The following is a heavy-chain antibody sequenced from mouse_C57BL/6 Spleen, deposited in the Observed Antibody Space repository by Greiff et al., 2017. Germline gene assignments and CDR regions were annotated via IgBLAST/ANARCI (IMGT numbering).Heavy chain of an antibody. D-gene: IGHD2-4*01. CDR3: ASPYDYVDYFDY. CDR2: IYPGSGST. CDR1: GYTFTSYW. J-gene: IGHJ2*01. V-gene: IGHV1-55*01. Sequence: QVQLQQPGAELVKPGASVKMSCKASGYTFTSYWITWVKQRPGQGLEWIGDIYPGSGSTNSNEKFTSKATLTVDKSSSTVYMQRSSLTSEYSAVYYCASPYDYVDYFDYWGQGTTLTVSS.